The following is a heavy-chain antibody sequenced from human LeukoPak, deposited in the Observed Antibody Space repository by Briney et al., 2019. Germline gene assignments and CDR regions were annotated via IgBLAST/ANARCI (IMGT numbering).Heavy chain of an antibody. Sequence: SETLSLTCTVSGGSISYYYWSWIQQSPGKGLEWIGYIYYSGTTNYNPSLKSRVTISVDTSKNQFSLQLRSVTAADTAVYYCAREDPQTTVPEGMDVWSQGTTVTVSS. J-gene: IGHJ6*02. V-gene: IGHV4-59*01. CDR2: IYYSGTT. D-gene: IGHD4-17*01. CDR3: AREDPQTTVPEGMDV. CDR1: GGSISYYY.